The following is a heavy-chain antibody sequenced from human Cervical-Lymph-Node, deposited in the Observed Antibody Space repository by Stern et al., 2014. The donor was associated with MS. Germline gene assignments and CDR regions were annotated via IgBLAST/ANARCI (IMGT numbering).Heavy chain of an antibody. D-gene: IGHD3-3*01. V-gene: IGHV1-24*01. CDR1: GYTLTELS. J-gene: IGHJ6*02. CDR2: FDPEGGET. Sequence: QVQLVQSGAEVQKPGASVKVSCKVSGYTLTELSMHWVRQAPGKGLEWMGGFDPEGGETISAQKFQGRVTMTEDTSTDTAYMELSSLRSEDTAVYYCATDRDDFRSGYSAPTKGYGLDVWGQGTTVTVTS. CDR3: ATDRDDFRSGYSAPTKGYGLDV.